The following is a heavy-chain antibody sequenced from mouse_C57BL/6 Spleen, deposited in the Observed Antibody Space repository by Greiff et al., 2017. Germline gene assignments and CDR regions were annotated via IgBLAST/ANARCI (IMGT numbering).Heavy chain of an antibody. D-gene: IGHD1-1*01. V-gene: IGHV14-2*01. J-gene: IGHJ2*01. CDR3: ARCGVVATDFDY. CDR2: VDPEDGET. Sequence: EVHLVESGAELVKPGASVKLSCTASGFNIKDYYMHWVKQRTEQGLEWIGRVDPEDGETKYAPKFQGKATITADTSSNTAYLQLSSLTSEDTAVYYCARCGVVATDFDYWGQGTTLTVSS. CDR1: GFNIKDYY.